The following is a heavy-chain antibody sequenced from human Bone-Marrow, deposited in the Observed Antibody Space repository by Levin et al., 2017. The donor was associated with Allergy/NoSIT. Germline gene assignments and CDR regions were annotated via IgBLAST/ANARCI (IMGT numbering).Heavy chain of an antibody. CDR3: ARDLVGRGLSAFDI. Sequence: GGSLRLSCAASGFTFSDYSMNWVRQAPGKGLEWVSYISSRGNTIFDADAVKGRFTISRDNANNPQLLQINSRRAEDTVMYYCARDLVGRGLSAFDIWGQGTMVTVSS. D-gene: IGHD3-10*01. CDR1: GFTFSDYS. J-gene: IGHJ3*02. CDR2: ISSRGNTI. V-gene: IGHV3-48*04.